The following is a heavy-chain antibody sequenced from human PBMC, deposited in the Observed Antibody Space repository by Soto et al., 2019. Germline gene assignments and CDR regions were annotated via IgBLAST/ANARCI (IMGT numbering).Heavy chain of an antibody. D-gene: IGHD6-19*01. CDR1: VGSISDYY. CDR2: SSYGGIT. V-gene: IGHV4-59*01. J-gene: IGHJ6*02. CDR3: ARVKQWLVLRRVYGMDV. Sequence: SETLSRTCRVSVGSISDYYWSWIRQSPEKGLEYIAYSSYGGITNLNGALNGRVTMSIDTSKNQFSLKATSLTAADTAVYYCARVKQWLVLRRVYGMDVWGQGTTVTVSS.